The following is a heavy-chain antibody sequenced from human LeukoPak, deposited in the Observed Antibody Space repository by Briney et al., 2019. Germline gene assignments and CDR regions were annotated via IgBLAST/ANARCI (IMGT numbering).Heavy chain of an antibody. CDR2: ISSDGSDK. CDR1: GFPFSNYG. J-gene: IGHJ4*02. CDR3: AKDKGREGDY. D-gene: IGHD1-26*01. Sequence: PGGALGPSLAASGFPFSNYGMYWVRQAPGKGLEWVAVISSDGSDKYYADSVKGRFTISRDNSKNTLYLQMNSLRAEDTAVYYCAKDKGREGDYWGQGNLVTVSS. V-gene: IGHV3-30*18.